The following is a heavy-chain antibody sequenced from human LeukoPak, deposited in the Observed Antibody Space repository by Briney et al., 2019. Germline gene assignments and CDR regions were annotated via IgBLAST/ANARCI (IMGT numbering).Heavy chain of an antibody. J-gene: IGHJ5*02. Sequence: GGSLRLSCAASGFTFSSYAMSWVRQAPGKGLEWVSAISGSGGSTYYTDSVKGRFTISRDNSKNTLYLQMNSLRAEDTAVYYCAKDRPPRPYYYDSSGYYPSNWFDPWGQGTLVTVSS. CDR1: GFTFSSYA. CDR2: ISGSGGST. V-gene: IGHV3-23*01. D-gene: IGHD3-22*01. CDR3: AKDRPPRPYYYDSSGYYPSNWFDP.